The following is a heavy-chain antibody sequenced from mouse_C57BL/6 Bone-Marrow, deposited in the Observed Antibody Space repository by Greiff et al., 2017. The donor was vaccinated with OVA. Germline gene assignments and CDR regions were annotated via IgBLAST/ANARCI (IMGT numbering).Heavy chain of an antibody. CDR1: GYAFSSSW. CDR3: AREDYGWYFDV. Sequence: VKLMESGPELVKPGASVKISCKASGYAFSSSWMNWVKQRPGKGLEWIGRIYPGDGDTNYNGKFKGKATLTADKSSSTAYMQLSSLTSEDSAVYFCAREDYGWYFDVWGTGTTVTVSS. CDR2: IYPGDGDT. D-gene: IGHD1-1*01. J-gene: IGHJ1*03. V-gene: IGHV1-82*01.